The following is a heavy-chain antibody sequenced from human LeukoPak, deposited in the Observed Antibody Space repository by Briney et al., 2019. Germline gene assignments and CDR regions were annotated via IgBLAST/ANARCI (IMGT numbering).Heavy chain of an antibody. D-gene: IGHD6-19*01. J-gene: IGHJ4*02. Sequence: GGSLRLSCAASGFTFSSYIMNWVRQAPGKGPEWVSSISSSSAYIYYADPVKGRFTISRDNAKSSLFLQMNSLRDEDTAVYYCATSSIALAGTVDYWGQGTLVTVSS. CDR3: ATSSIALAGTVDY. CDR1: GFTFSSYI. CDR2: ISSSSAYI. V-gene: IGHV3-21*01.